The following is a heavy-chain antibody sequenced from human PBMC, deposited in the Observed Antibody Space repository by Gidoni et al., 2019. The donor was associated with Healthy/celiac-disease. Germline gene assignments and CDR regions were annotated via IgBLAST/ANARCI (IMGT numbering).Heavy chain of an antibody. CDR3: TRLTYSYGGGYFDY. J-gene: IGHJ4*02. Sequence: EVQLVESGGGLVQPGRSLSLSCTASGFTFGDYAMSWVRQAPGKGLEWVGFIRSKAYGGTTEYAASVKGRFTISRDDSKSIAYLQMNSLKTEDTAVYYCTRLTYSYGGGYFDYWGQGTLVTVSS. CDR2: IRSKAYGGTT. V-gene: IGHV3-49*04. D-gene: IGHD5-18*01. CDR1: GFTFGDYA.